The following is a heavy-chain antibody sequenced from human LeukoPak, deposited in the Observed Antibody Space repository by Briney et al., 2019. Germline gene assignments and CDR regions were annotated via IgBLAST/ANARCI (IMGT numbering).Heavy chain of an antibody. CDR3: ARVSPVLLWFGEPFDY. Sequence: ASVKVSCKASGYTFTGCYMHWVRQAPGQGLERMGWISAYNGNTNYAQKLQGRVTMTTDTSTSTAYMELRSLRSDDTAVYYCARVSPVLLWFGEPFDYWGQGTLVTVSS. CDR1: GYTFTGCY. V-gene: IGHV1-18*04. J-gene: IGHJ4*02. CDR2: ISAYNGNT. D-gene: IGHD3-10*01.